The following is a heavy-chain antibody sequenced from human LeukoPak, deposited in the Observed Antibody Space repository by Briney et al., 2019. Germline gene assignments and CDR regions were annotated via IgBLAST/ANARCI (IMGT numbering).Heavy chain of an antibody. Sequence: GGSLRLSCAASGFTFSSYGMHWVRQAPGKGLEWVAVISYDGSNKYYADSVKGRFTISRDNSKNTLYLQMNSLRAEDTAVYYCAKDREVSPNDYGMDVWGQGTTVTVSS. CDR1: GFTFSSYG. CDR2: ISYDGSNK. V-gene: IGHV3-30*18. J-gene: IGHJ6*02. CDR3: AKDREVSPNDYGMDV. D-gene: IGHD2-8*01.